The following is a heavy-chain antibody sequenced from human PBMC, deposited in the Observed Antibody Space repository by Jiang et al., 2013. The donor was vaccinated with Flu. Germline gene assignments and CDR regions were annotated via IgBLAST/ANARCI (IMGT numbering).Heavy chain of an antibody. J-gene: IGHJ4*02. D-gene: IGHD2-8*01. CDR2: IYTSGST. Sequence: LLKPSETLSLTCTVSGGSISSYYWSWIRQPPGKGLEWIGYIYTSGSTNYNPSLKSRVTISVDTSKNQFSLKLSSVTAADTAVYYCAREFVNGGYIDYWGQGTLVTVSS. CDR3: AREFVNGGYIDY. V-gene: IGHV4-4*09. CDR1: GGSISSYY.